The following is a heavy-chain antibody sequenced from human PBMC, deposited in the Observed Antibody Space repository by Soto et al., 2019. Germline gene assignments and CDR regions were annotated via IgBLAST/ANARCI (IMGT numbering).Heavy chain of an antibody. J-gene: IGHJ6*02. CDR1: GGSFSGYY. D-gene: IGHD3-10*01. CDR3: ARRPKDGIMVRGVIITRKYYYGMDV. Sequence: SETLSLTCAVYGGSFSGYYWSWIRQPPGKGLEWIGEINHSGSTNYNPSLKSRVTISVDTSKNQFSLKLSSVTAADTAVYYCARRPKDGIMVRGVIITRKYYYGMDVWGQGTTVTVSS. V-gene: IGHV4-34*01. CDR2: INHSGST.